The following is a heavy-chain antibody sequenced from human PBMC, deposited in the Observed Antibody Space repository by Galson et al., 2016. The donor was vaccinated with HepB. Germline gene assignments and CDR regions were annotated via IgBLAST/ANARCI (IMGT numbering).Heavy chain of an antibody. J-gene: IGHJ6*02. CDR2: LKQDGSDK. D-gene: IGHD3-16*02. V-gene: IGHV3-7*01. CDR3: ARVSVSVADLSTNYYYGMDV. CDR1: GFRFNNFA. Sequence: SLRLSCAASGFRFNNFAMHWVRQAPGKGLECVANLKQDGSDKYYVDSVMGRFTISRDNAKNSLYLQMNSLRAEDTAVYYCARVSVSVADLSTNYYYGMDVWGRGTLVTVSS.